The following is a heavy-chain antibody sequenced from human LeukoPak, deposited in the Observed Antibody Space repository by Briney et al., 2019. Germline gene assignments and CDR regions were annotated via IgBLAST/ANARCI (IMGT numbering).Heavy chain of an antibody. CDR3: ARDIFCSGSYPDF. V-gene: IGHV3-33*01. J-gene: IGHJ4*02. CDR2: IWHDGRHK. D-gene: IGHD3-10*02. Sequence: GRSLRLSCAASGFAFNTYAMHWVRQAPGQGLEWVALIWHDGRHKFYSNSVRDQFTISRDNSKNTVSLQMNNLRPEDTAVYYCARDIFCSGSYPDFWGQGTLVTVSS. CDR1: GFAFNTYA.